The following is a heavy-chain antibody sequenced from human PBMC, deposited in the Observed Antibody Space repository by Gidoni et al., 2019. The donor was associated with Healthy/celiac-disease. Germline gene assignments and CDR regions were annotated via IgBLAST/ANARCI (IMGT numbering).Heavy chain of an antibody. CDR2: MNPNSGNT. CDR1: GYTFTRYD. Sequence: VQLVQSGAEGKKPGDSEKVTCKASGYTFTRYDINWVRQATVQGLEWMGWMNPNSGNTGYAQKFQGRVTMTRNTSISTAYMELSSLRSEDTAVYYCARDNSGSDYWGQGPLVTVSS. CDR3: ARDNSGSDY. D-gene: IGHD1-26*01. V-gene: IGHV1-8*01. J-gene: IGHJ4*02.